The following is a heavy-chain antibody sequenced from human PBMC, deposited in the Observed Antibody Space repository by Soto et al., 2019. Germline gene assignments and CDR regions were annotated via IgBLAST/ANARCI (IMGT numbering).Heavy chain of an antibody. V-gene: IGHV3-23*01. CDR2: ISGSGGST. Sequence: GGSLRLSCAASGFTFSSYAMSWVRQAPGKGLEWVSAISGSGGSTYYADSVKGRFTISRDNSKNTLYLQMNSLRAEDTAVYYCAKDIRYFDWLLSGFDYWGQGTLVTVSS. CDR1: GFTFSSYA. CDR3: AKDIRYFDWLLSGFDY. D-gene: IGHD3-9*01. J-gene: IGHJ4*02.